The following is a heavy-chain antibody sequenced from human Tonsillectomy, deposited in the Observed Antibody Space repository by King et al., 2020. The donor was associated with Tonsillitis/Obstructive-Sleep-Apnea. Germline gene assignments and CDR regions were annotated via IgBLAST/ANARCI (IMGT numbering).Heavy chain of an antibody. V-gene: IGHV3-30*18. CDR1: GFTFSSYG. D-gene: IGHD6-6*01. CDR3: AKDLDSSSSFHYYYMDV. J-gene: IGHJ6*03. Sequence: VQLVESGGGVVQPGRSLRLSCAASGFTFSSYGMHWVRQAPGKGLEWVAVISYDGSNKYYADSVKGRFTISRDNSKNTLYLQMNSLRAEDTAVYYCAKDLDSSSSFHYYYMDVWGKGTTVTVSS. CDR2: ISYDGSNK.